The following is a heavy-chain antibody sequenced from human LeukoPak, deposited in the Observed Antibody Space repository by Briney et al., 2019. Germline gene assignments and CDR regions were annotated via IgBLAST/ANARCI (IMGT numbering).Heavy chain of an antibody. J-gene: IGHJ4*02. CDR2: VNQDGSEK. CDR3: ARDGVRDGLYFDR. D-gene: IGHD5-24*01. CDR1: GFTFSSYW. Sequence: GGSLRLSCAASGFTFSSYWMNWVRQAPGKGLEWVASVNQDGSEKYDLDSVKGRFTISRDNAKNSLYLQMNSLRDEDTAVYSCARDGVRDGLYFDRWGQGTLVTVSS. V-gene: IGHV3-7*01.